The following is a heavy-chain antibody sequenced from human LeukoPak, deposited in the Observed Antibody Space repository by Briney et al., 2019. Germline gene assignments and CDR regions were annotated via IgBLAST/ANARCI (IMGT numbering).Heavy chain of an antibody. CDR3: ATYDSWSGYNIAY. Sequence: GGSLRLSCAASGFTFSSYWMSWVRQAPGGGLEWMTNINRDGSEKNYVDSVKGRFTITRDNAENSLYLQMNSLKVEDSAIYYCATYDSWSGYNIAYWGQGTLVTVSS. CDR2: INRDGSEK. J-gene: IGHJ4*02. D-gene: IGHD3-3*01. V-gene: IGHV3-7*03. CDR1: GFTFSSYW.